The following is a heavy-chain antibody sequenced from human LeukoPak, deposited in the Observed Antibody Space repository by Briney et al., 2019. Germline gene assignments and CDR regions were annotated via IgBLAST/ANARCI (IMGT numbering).Heavy chain of an antibody. CDR2: IIPIFGTA. CDR3: ARDSICSGGSCYSGWFDP. V-gene: IGHV1-69*05. J-gene: IGHJ5*02. D-gene: IGHD2-15*01. Sequence: SVKVSSKASGGTFSSYAISGVRQAPGQGLEWMGRIIPIFGTANYAQKFQGRVTITTDESTSTAYMELSSLRSEDTAVYCCARDSICSGGSCYSGWFDPWGQGTLVTVSS. CDR1: GGTFSSYA.